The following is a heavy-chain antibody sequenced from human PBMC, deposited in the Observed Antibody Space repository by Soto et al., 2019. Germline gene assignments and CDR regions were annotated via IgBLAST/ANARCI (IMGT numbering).Heavy chain of an antibody. CDR2: INAGNGNT. D-gene: IGHD6-13*01. CDR1: GYTFTSSA. V-gene: IGHV1-3*01. Sequence: QVQLVQSGAEVKKPGASVKVSCKASGYTFTSSAMHWVRQAPGQRLEWMGWINAGNGNTKYSQKFQGRVTITRDTSASTAYMELSSLRSEDTAVNYGARDLHRGIAAAGSRRSFDAWGQGTLVTVSS. CDR3: ARDLHRGIAAAGSRRSFDA. J-gene: IGHJ4*02.